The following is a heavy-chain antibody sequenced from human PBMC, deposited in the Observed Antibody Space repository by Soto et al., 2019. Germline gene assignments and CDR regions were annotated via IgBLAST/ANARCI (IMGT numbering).Heavy chain of an antibody. D-gene: IGHD2-15*01. CDR3: ARDLNAGGKYWYFDI. CDR1: GYTFTHYG. Sequence: QVQLVQSGAEVKKPGASVKVSCKASGYTFTHYGITWVRQAPGQGLEWMGWINSFSGDTNYPQKLQGRLTMTTDTSMNTVYMELRNLRSDDTAVYYCARDLNAGGKYWYFDIWGRGTLVTVSS. CDR2: INSFSGDT. V-gene: IGHV1-18*01. J-gene: IGHJ2*01.